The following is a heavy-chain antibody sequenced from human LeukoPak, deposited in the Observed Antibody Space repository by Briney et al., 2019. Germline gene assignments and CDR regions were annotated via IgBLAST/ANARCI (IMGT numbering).Heavy chain of an antibody. Sequence: SETLSLTCTVSGGSISSGGYYWSWIRQHPGKGLEWIGYIYYSGSTYYNPSLKSRVTISVDTSKNQFSLKLSSVTAADTAVYYCARAPARSTGWSDPWGQGTLVTVSS. CDR3: ARAPARSTGWSDP. D-gene: IGHD5/OR15-5a*01. V-gene: IGHV4-31*03. J-gene: IGHJ5*02. CDR1: GGSISSGGYY. CDR2: IYYSGST.